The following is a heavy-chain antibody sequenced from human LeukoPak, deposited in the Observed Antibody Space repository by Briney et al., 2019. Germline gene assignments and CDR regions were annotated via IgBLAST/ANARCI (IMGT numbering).Heavy chain of an antibody. D-gene: IGHD6-19*01. CDR3: AKDVVSDSGWDLDY. J-gene: IGHJ4*02. CDR1: GFTFSTYS. V-gene: IGHV3-23*01. Sequence: GGSLRLSCAASGFTFSTYSMTWVRQAPGKGLEWVSGIFNSGDKTFYADSVKGRFTTSRDNSKNTLYLQMNSLRAEDTAVYYCAKDVVSDSGWDLDYWGQGTLVTVSS. CDR2: IFNSGDKT.